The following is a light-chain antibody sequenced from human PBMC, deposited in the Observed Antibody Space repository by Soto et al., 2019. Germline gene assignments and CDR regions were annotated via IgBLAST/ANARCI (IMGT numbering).Light chain of an antibody. Sequence: QPLLTQPPSASGTPGQRVTMSCSGSSSNIVSYSVSWYLHLPGTAPKLLIYSDNQRPSGVPDRFSGSKSGTSASLAISGLQSEDEADYYCASWDDSLNGPVFGGGTKLTVL. CDR2: SDN. V-gene: IGLV1-44*01. J-gene: IGLJ3*02. CDR1: SSNIVSYS. CDR3: ASWDDSLNGPV.